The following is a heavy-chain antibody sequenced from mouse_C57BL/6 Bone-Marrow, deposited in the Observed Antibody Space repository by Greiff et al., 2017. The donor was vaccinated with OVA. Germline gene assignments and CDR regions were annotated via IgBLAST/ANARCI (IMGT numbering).Heavy chain of an antibody. D-gene: IGHD1-1*01. Sequence: QVQLQQPGAELVKPGASVKLSCKASGYTFTSYWMHWVKQRPGRGLEWIGRIDPNSGGTKYNEKFKSKATLPVANPPSTAYMQRSSLTSEDSAVNYCARGGYGSSYIAYWGQGTLVTVSA. CDR1: GYTFTSYW. V-gene: IGHV1-72*01. CDR2: IDPNSGGT. J-gene: IGHJ3*01. CDR3: ARGGYGSSYIAY.